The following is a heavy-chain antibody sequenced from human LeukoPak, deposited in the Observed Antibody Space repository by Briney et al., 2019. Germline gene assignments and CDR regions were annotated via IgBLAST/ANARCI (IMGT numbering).Heavy chain of an antibody. Sequence: ASVKVSCMASGYTFTSYYIHWVRQAPGQGPEWVGIINPSSAYTTYSQKFQGRVTMTRDTSTSTVYMELSSLTSEDTAVYYCARDRNSGSYCSDYWGQGTLVTVSS. V-gene: IGHV1-46*01. D-gene: IGHD1-26*01. CDR2: INPSSAYT. CDR1: GYTFTSYY. J-gene: IGHJ4*02. CDR3: ARDRNSGSYCSDY.